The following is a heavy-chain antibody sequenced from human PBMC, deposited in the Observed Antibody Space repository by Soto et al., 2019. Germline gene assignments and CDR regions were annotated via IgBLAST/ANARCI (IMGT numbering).Heavy chain of an antibody. Sequence: EVRLMESGGGLVQPGGSLRLSCAASGFIVSSNSMTWVRQAPGKGLEWVSLLYSGGATHYAASVKGRFTISSHSSQNTLFLQMNSLRTEDTATYYCVRGRYGSEIHWGQGTKVTVSS. J-gene: IGHJ4*02. CDR2: LYSGGAT. V-gene: IGHV3-53*04. D-gene: IGHD3-10*01. CDR1: GFIVSSNS. CDR3: VRGRYGSEIH.